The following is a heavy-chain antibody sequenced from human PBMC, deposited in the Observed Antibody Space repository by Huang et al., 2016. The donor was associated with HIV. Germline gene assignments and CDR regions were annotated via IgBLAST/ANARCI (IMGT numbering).Heavy chain of an antibody. V-gene: IGHV3-53*01. J-gene: IGHJ5*02. CDR2: LDHGGKA. Sequence: EVPLVESGGGLVQPGGSLRLSCAASGFTVHSNYMTWVRQAPGKGLEWVSLLDHGGKAHYADSVKGRFTISGDISQNTVFLQMSSLRVEDTAVYYCARGRYGTPNAWGQGTLVTVSS. D-gene: IGHD5-18*01. CDR1: GFTVHSNY. CDR3: ARGRYGTPNA.